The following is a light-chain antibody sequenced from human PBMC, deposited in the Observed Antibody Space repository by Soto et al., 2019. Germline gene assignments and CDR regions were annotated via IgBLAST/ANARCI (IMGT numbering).Light chain of an antibody. CDR1: QSISGW. CDR2: EAS. Sequence: DIQMTQSPSTLSASVGDRVTITCRASQSISGWLAWYQQKPGKAPKLLIYEASSLESGVPSRFSGSGSGTEFPLTISSLQPDDFATYYCQQYTSYSRTFGQGTKVEIK. J-gene: IGKJ1*01. CDR3: QQYTSYSRT. V-gene: IGKV1-5*03.